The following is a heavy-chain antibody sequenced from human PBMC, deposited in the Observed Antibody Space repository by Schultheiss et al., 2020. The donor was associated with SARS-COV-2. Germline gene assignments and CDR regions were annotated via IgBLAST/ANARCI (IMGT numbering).Heavy chain of an antibody. J-gene: IGHJ5*02. D-gene: IGHD5-18*01. CDR2: TNNDGTYT. CDR1: GFTFSSYW. Sequence: GGSLRLSCAASGFTFSSYWMHWVRQAPGKGLVWVSHTNNDGTYTGFADSVKGRFTISRDNSKNTLYLQMNSLRAEDTAVYYCAKGMDTAMVFDPWGQGTLVTVSS. CDR3: AKGMDTAMVFDP. V-gene: IGHV3-74*01.